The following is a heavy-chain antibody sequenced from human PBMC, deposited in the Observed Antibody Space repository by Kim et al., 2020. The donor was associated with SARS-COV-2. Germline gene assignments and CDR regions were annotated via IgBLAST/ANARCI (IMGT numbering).Heavy chain of an antibody. V-gene: IGHV1-2*06. Sequence: ASVKVSCKASGYTFTGYYMHWVRQAPGQGLEWMGRINPNSGGTNYAQKFQGRVTMTRDTSISTAYMELSRLRSDDTAVYYCARDGEDDFWSGYYKGGMDVWGQGTTVTVSS. J-gene: IGHJ6*02. CDR2: INPNSGGT. CDR1: GYTFTGYY. CDR3: ARDGEDDFWSGYYKGGMDV. D-gene: IGHD3-3*01.